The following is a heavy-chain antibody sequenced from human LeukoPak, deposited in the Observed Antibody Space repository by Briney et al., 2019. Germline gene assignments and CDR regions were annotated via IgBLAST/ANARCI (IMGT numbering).Heavy chain of an antibody. D-gene: IGHD3-9*01. V-gene: IGHV3-7*01. CDR2: IKQDGSEK. CDR1: GFTFSTYR. Sequence: GGSLRLSCAASGFTFSTYRMSWVRQAPGKGLEWVANIKQDGSEKYYVDSVKGRFTISRDNARNSLYPQMNSLRAEDTAVYYCARQDWLGDRYYFDSWGQGTLVAVSS. CDR3: ARQDWLGDRYYFDS. J-gene: IGHJ4*02.